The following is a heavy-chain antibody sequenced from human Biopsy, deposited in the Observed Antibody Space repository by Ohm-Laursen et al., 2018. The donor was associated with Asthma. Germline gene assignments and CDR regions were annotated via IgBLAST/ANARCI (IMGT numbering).Heavy chain of an antibody. CDR1: GGSISSLY. Sequence: SDTLSLTCGVYGGSISSLYWSWIRPSPEKGLEWMGYVYWTGSTNYNPSLKSRITMSVDTSKNRMFLELTSVTAADTAIYYCVRAVRNEQWLAPFDYWGQGKPVTVSS. V-gene: IGHV4-59*11. J-gene: IGHJ4*02. CDR3: VRAVRNEQWLAPFDY. CDR2: VYWTGST. D-gene: IGHD6-19*01.